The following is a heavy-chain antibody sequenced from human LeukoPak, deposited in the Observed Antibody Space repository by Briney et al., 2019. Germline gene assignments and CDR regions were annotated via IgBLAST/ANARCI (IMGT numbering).Heavy chain of an antibody. Sequence: GGSLRLSCAASGFTFSSYWMSWVRQAPGKGLEWVASIKQDGSERKFVDSVKDRFTIATDNAKNSLYLHMNSLRVDDTAVYYCVRDPRESPYSYGECWGQGTLVTVSS. D-gene: IGHD5-18*01. CDR3: VRDPRESPYSYGEC. J-gene: IGHJ4*02. V-gene: IGHV3-7*01. CDR2: IKQDGSER. CDR1: GFTFSSYW.